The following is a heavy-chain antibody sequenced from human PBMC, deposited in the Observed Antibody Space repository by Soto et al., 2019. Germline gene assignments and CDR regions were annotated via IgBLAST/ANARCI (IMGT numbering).Heavy chain of an antibody. CDR2: INPNSGVT. Sequence: ASVKVSCKASGYTFTGYLMHWVRQAPGQGLEWMGYINPNSGVTKYAQKFQGRVTLTRDTSINTAYMEMTMLRSDDTAVYYCARGGGTILAPLPWGQGTLVTVSS. D-gene: IGHD3-3*01. J-gene: IGHJ5*02. V-gene: IGHV1-2*02. CDR3: ARGGGTILAPLP. CDR1: GYTFTGYL.